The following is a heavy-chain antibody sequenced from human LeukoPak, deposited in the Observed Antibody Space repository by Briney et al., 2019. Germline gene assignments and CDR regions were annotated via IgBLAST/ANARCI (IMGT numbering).Heavy chain of an antibody. D-gene: IGHD1-7*01. CDR3: TTGDWNYLDRFDY. CDR1: GFTFRAYS. V-gene: IGHV3-15*01. CDR2: IKSKTDGGTT. J-gene: IGHJ4*02. Sequence: GGSLRLSCAASGFTFRAYSINWVRQAPGKGLEWVGRIKSKTDGGTTDYAAPVKGRFTISRDDSKNTLYLQMNSLKTEDTAVYYCTTGDWNYLDRFDYWGQGTLVTVSS.